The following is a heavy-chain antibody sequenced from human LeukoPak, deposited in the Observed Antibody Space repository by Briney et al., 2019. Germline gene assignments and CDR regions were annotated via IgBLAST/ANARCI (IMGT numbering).Heavy chain of an antibody. CDR2: ISSSGSTI. V-gene: IGHV3-11*01. CDR3: AREQRYCSGGSCYSGYFDY. D-gene: IGHD2-15*01. J-gene: IGHJ4*02. Sequence: GGSLRLSCAASGSTFSDYYMSWIRQAPGKGLEWVSYISSSGSTIYYADSVKGRFTISRDNAKNSLYLQMNSLRAEDTAVYYCAREQRYCSGGSCYSGYFDYWGQGTLVTVSS. CDR1: GSTFSDYY.